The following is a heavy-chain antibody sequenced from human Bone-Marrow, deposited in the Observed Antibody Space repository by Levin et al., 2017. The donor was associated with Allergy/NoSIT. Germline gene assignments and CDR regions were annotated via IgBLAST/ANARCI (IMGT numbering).Heavy chain of an antibody. V-gene: IGHV4-34*01. Sequence: PSETLSLTCAVYGGSFSGYYWSWIRQPPGKGLEWIGEINHSGSTNYNPSLKSRVTISVDTSKNQFSLKLSSVTAADTAVYYCARERYFDWLHRPDYWGQGTLVTVSS. CDR2: INHSGST. D-gene: IGHD3-9*01. CDR1: GGSFSGYY. CDR3: ARERYFDWLHRPDY. J-gene: IGHJ4*02.